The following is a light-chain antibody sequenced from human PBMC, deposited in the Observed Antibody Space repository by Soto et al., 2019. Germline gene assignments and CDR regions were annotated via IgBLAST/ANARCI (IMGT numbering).Light chain of an antibody. V-gene: IGLV8-61*01. J-gene: IGLJ3*02. CDR1: SGSVSTSYY. CDR3: QSYDSSLSGGV. Sequence: QTVVTQEPSFSVSPGGTVILTCGLTSGSVSTSYYPSWYQQSPGLAPRTLIYNTTTRSSGVPDRFSGSKSGTSASLAITGLQAEDEADYYCQSYDSSLSGGVFGGGTQLTVL. CDR2: NTT.